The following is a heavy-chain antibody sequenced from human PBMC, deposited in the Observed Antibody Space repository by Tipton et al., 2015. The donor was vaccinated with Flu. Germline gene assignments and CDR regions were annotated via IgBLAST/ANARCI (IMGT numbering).Heavy chain of an antibody. CDR3: ARGGYNYAIYWFDP. V-gene: IGHV4-4*07. D-gene: IGHD5-24*01. Sequence: TLSLTCTVSGGSISSYYWTWIRQPAGKGLEWIGRIQSTGRTNYNPSLRSRVTMSLDASKNQVSLKLTSVTAADTAVYFCARGGYNYAIYWFDPWGQGTLVSVSS. CDR2: IQSTGRT. CDR1: GGSISSYY. J-gene: IGHJ5*02.